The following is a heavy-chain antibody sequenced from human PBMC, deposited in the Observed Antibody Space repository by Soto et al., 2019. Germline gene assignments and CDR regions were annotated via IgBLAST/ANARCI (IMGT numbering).Heavy chain of an antibody. CDR1: GLTFSNYA. D-gene: IGHD3-22*01. J-gene: IGHJ4*02. CDR2: MSGSSSTT. Sequence: EVRLLESGGGLVKPGGSLRLSCATSGLTFSNYAMSWVRQAPGGGLEWVSSMSGSSSTTYYADSVRGRFTVSRDNYKNTLFLEMNALRAEDTAVYYCARDRGYRRYFDSSGFWADSWGQGTLVTVSS. CDR3: ARDRGYRRYFDSSGFWADS. V-gene: IGHV3-23*01.